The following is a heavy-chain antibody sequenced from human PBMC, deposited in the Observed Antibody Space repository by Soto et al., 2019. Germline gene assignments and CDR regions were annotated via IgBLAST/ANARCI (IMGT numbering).Heavy chain of an antibody. CDR3: ARDFRSLGSSGYYRRSYYYYGMDV. D-gene: IGHD3-22*01. CDR1: GGSISSGGYY. Sequence: QVQLQESGPGLVKPSQTLSLTCTVSGGSISSGGYYWSWIRQHPGKGLEWIGYIYYSGSTYYNPSLKCRVTISVDTSKNQFSLKLSSVTAADTAVYYCARDFRSLGSSGYYRRSYYYYGMDVWGQGTTVTVSS. V-gene: IGHV4-31*03. CDR2: IYYSGST. J-gene: IGHJ6*02.